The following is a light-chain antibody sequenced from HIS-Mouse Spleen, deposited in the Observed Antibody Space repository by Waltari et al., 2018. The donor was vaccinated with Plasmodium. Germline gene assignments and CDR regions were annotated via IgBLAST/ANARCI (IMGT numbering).Light chain of an antibody. Sequence: EIVLTQSPATLSLFPGERATLSCRASQSVSSSLAWYQQKPGQAPRLLIYDASNRATGIPARFSCSGSGTDFTLTISSLEPEDFAVYYCQQRSNWPPLTFGGGTKVEIK. J-gene: IGKJ4*01. V-gene: IGKV3-11*01. CDR2: DAS. CDR1: QSVSSS. CDR3: QQRSNWPPLT.